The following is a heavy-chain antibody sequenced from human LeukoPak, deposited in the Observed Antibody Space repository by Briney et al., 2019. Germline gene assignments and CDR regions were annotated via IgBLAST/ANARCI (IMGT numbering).Heavy chain of an antibody. J-gene: IGHJ4*02. CDR1: GFTFSSYS. Sequence: PGGSLRLSCAASGFTFSSYSMNWVRQAPGQGLEWVSSISGSGGSTYYADSVKGRFTISRDNSKNTLYLQMNSLRAEDTAVYYCAKAAGRGYNYGDYFDYWGQGTLVTVSS. V-gene: IGHV3-23*01. CDR2: ISGSGGST. CDR3: AKAAGRGYNYGDYFDY. D-gene: IGHD5-18*01.